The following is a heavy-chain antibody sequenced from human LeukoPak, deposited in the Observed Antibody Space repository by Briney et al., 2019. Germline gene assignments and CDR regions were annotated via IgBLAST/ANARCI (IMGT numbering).Heavy chain of an antibody. V-gene: IGHV3-23*01. CDR3: AKDQSYDSSGYYWI. Sequence: GGSLTLSCAASGFTFSSYAMSWVRQAPGKGLEWVSAISGSGGSTYYPDSVKGRFTISRDNSKNTLYLQMNSRRAEDTAVYYCAKDQSYDSSGYYWIWGQGTMVTVSS. CDR2: ISGSGGST. J-gene: IGHJ3*02. CDR1: GFTFSSYA. D-gene: IGHD3-22*01.